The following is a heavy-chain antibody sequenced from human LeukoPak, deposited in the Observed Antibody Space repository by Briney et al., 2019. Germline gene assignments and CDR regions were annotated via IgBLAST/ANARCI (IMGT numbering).Heavy chain of an antibody. CDR3: ARTSAYDSPFDY. J-gene: IGHJ4*02. Sequence: GMSLRLSCAASGFTFSSYAMHWVRQAPGKGLEWVAVISYDGSNKYYADSVKGRFTISRDNSKNTLYLQMNSLRAEDTAVYYCARTSAYDSPFDYWGQGTLVTVSS. D-gene: IGHD5-12*01. CDR1: GFTFSSYA. V-gene: IGHV3-30-3*01. CDR2: ISYDGSNK.